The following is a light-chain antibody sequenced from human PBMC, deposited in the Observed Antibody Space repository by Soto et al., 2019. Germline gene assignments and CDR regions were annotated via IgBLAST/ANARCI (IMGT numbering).Light chain of an antibody. CDR1: QSVRSH. V-gene: IGKV3D-15*01. CDR3: QQYNNWPPIT. J-gene: IGKJ5*01. Sequence: EIVLTQSPATLSLSPGETATLSCRASQSVRSHLAWFQQKPGQAPRLLMYGVSTRATGMPARFSGSGSGTEFTLIISSLQSEDIADYYCQQYNNWPPITFGQGTRLEIK. CDR2: GVS.